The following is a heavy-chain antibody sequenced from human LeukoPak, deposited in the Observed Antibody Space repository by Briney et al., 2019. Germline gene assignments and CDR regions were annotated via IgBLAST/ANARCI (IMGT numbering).Heavy chain of an antibody. J-gene: IGHJ4*02. D-gene: IGHD3-3*01. CDR1: GFTFGKYW. CDR3: ARDQYDTWSRRGNFDS. CDR2: IKLDGSEQ. V-gene: IGHV3-7*03. Sequence: GGSLRLSCVASGFTFGKYWMSWVRQAPGKGLEWVANIKLDGSEQNYVDSVKGRFTISRDNTKNSLYLQMNSLRVEDTAVFYCARDQYDTWSRRGNFDSWGQGTLVIVSS.